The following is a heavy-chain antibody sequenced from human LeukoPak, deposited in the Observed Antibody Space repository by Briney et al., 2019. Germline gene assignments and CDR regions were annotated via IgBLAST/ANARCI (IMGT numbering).Heavy chain of an antibody. J-gene: IGHJ4*02. D-gene: IGHD6-13*01. CDR2: ISPNNGDI. CDR1: GYTFGSYG. Sequence: GASVKVSCKASGYTFGSYGVTWVRQAPGQGLEWMGWISPNNGDIVYAQKFQGRVTLTIETSTTTASMGVRSLRSDDTAMYYCARAPPGMTMGPGDYWGQGTLVIVSS. CDR3: ARAPPGMTMGPGDY. V-gene: IGHV1-18*01.